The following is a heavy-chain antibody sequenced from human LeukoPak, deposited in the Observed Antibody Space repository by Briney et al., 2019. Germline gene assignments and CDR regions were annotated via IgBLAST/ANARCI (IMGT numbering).Heavy chain of an antibody. D-gene: IGHD5-24*01. CDR1: GFTVSSNY. CDR2: IYSGGST. CDR3: AKDLSPLEMATMQIDY. Sequence: SGGSLRLSCAASGFTVSSNYMSWVRQAPGKGLEWVSVIYSGGSTYYADSVKGRFTISRDNSKNTLYLQMNSLRAEDTAVYYCAKDLSPLEMATMQIDYWGQGTLVTVSS. J-gene: IGHJ4*02. V-gene: IGHV3-53*01.